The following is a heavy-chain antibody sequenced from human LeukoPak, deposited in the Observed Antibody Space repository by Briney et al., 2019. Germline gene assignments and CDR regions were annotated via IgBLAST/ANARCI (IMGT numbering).Heavy chain of an antibody. CDR1: GGSISSGSYY. D-gene: IGHD6-6*01. CDR3: ARDRSSLSYYYYGMDV. J-gene: IGHJ6*02. CDR2: IYTSGST. Sequence: SETLSLTCTVSGGSISSGSYYWSWIRQPAGKGLEWIGRIYTSGSTNYNPSLKSRVTISVDTSKNQFSLKLSSVTAADTAVYYCARDRSSLSYYYYGMDVWGQGTTVTVSS. V-gene: IGHV4-61*02.